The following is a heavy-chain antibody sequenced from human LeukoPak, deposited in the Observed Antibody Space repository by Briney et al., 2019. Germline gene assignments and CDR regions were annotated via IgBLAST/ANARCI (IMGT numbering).Heavy chain of an antibody. D-gene: IGHD5-12*01. CDR1: GGTFSSYA. CDR2: IIPIFGTA. Sequence: GASVKVSCKASGGTFSSYAISWVRQAPGQGLEWMGGIIPIFGTANYAQKFQGRVTITADKSTSTAYMELSSLRSEDTAVYNCARVFGYSGYDFDYWGQGTLVTVSS. CDR3: ARVFGYSGYDFDY. J-gene: IGHJ4*02. V-gene: IGHV1-69*06.